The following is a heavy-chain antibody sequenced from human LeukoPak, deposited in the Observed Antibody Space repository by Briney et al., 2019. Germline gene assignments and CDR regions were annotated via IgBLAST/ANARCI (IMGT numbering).Heavy chain of an antibody. D-gene: IGHD2-2*01. CDR2: IYYSGST. CDR3: ASRYCNITSCYGLK. V-gene: IGHV4-39*01. Sequence: PSETLSLTCTVSGDSISSSSYYWGWIRQPPGKGLEWIGIIYYSGSTYYNPSLKSRVTISADTSKNQFSLKLSSVTAADTAVYYCASRYCNITSCYGLKWGQGTLVTVFS. J-gene: IGHJ4*02. CDR1: GDSISSSSYY.